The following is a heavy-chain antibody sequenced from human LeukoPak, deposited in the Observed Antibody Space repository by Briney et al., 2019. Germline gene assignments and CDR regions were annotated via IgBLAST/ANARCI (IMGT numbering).Heavy chain of an antibody. Sequence: GESLKISCKGSGYSFNTYWIAWVRQMPGKGLEWMGLIYPGDSDTRYSPSFQGQVTMSADKSISTAYLQWSSLKASDTAMYYCATDRYCSGGSCSFDYWGQGTLVTVSS. CDR1: GYSFNTYW. V-gene: IGHV5-51*01. CDR3: ATDRYCSGGSCSFDY. D-gene: IGHD2-15*01. J-gene: IGHJ4*02. CDR2: IYPGDSDT.